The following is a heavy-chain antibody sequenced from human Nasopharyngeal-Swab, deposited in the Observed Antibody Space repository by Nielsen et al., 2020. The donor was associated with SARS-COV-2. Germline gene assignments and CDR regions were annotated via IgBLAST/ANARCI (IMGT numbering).Heavy chain of an antibody. CDR1: GVIFSKYW. Sequence: GESLKISCVASGVIFSKYWMHWVRQAPGKGLVWVSRVNQDGSRTDYADSVKGRFTVSRDNSKNTAYLQMDSLRAEDTALYYCSTWILGHFDQWGQGAQVIVS. J-gene: IGHJ4*02. D-gene: IGHD3-3*01. CDR2: VNQDGSRT. V-gene: IGHV3-74*01. CDR3: STWILGHFDQ.